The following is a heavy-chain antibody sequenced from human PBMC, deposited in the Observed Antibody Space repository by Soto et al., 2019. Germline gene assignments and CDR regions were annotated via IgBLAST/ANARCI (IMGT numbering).Heavy chain of an antibody. CDR1: GGSINTYY. CDR2: VYYSGDT. CDR3: SRSSRSWFDP. Sequence: VQLQESGPGLVKPSETLSLTCTVSGGSINTYYWSWIRQPPGKGLEWIGYVYYSGDTNYNPSLKSRVTISLDTSKNQISLKLRSVTAADTAVYYCSRSSRSWFDPWGQGILATVSS. J-gene: IGHJ5*02. V-gene: IGHV4-59*08. D-gene: IGHD6-6*01.